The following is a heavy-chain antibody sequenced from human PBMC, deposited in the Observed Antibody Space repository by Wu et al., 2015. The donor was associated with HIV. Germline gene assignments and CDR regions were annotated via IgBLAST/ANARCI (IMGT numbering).Heavy chain of an antibody. D-gene: IGHD3-16*01. V-gene: IGHV1-2*02. CDR1: GYTFTGYY. CDR2: INPNSGGT. Sequence: QVQLVQSGAEVKKPGASVKVSCKASGYTFTGYYMHWVRQAPGQGLEWMGWINPNSGGTNYAQKFQGRVTMTRDTSISTAYMELSRLRSDDTAVYYCAREKLPDVMSEHFYYGVDVWGQGTTVIVSA. J-gene: IGHJ6*01. CDR3: AREKLPDVMSEHFYYGVDV.